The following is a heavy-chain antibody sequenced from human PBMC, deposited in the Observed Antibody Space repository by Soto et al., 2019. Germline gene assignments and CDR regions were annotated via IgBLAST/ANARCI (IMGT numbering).Heavy chain of an antibody. D-gene: IGHD4-17*01. Sequence: SETLSLTCTVSGGSIISYYWSWMRQPAGKGLEWIGRIYTSGSTNYNPSLKSRVTMSVDTSKNQFSLKLSSVTAADTAVYYCARDTDNGDYGIDYWGQGTLVTVSS. V-gene: IGHV4-4*07. CDR1: GGSIISYY. CDR3: ARDTDNGDYGIDY. J-gene: IGHJ4*02. CDR2: IYTSGST.